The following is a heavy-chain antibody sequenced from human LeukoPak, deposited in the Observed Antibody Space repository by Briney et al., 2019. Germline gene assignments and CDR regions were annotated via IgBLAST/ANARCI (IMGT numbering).Heavy chain of an antibody. CDR1: GYTFTSYY. CDR2: INPSGGST. D-gene: IGHD3-22*01. CDR3: ARDAPDYYYDSSGNDAFDI. J-gene: IGHJ3*02. Sequence: GASVKVSCKASGYTFTSYYMHWVRQAPGQGLEWMGIINPSGGSTSYAQKFQGRVTMTRDMSTSTVYMELSSLRSEDTAVYYCARDAPDYYYDSSGNDAFDIWGQGTMVTVSS. V-gene: IGHV1-46*01.